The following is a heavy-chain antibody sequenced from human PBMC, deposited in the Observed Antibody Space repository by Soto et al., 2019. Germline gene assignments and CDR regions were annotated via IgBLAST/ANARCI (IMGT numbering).Heavy chain of an antibody. D-gene: IGHD4-17*01. CDR1: GGSISSSSYY. CDR3: AGHAVRYGDHPGIDY. V-gene: IGHV4-39*01. CDR2: IYYSGST. Sequence: QLQLQESGPGLVKPSETLSLTCTVSGGSISSSSYYWGWIRQPPGKGLEWIGSIYYSGSTYYNPSHKTPVTMXXDXSXXQSSLKLRSVTAADTAVYYCAGHAVRYGDHPGIDYWGQGTLVTVSS. J-gene: IGHJ4*02.